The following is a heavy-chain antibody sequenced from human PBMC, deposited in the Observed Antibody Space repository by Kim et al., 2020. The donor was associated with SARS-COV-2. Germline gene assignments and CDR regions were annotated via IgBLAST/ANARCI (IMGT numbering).Heavy chain of an antibody. D-gene: IGHD2-21*01. CDR3: ARGGEHVLDEFYDMDV. V-gene: IGHV4-59*13. J-gene: IGHJ6*02. Sequence: SETLSLTCTVSGGSISTYYWSWIRQSPGKGLEWIGHIDYTDTTNYNPSLKSRVTISLDTSKNQVSLRLSSVTAADTAVYFCARGGEHVLDEFYDMDVWG. CDR2: IDYTDTT. CDR1: GGSISTYY.